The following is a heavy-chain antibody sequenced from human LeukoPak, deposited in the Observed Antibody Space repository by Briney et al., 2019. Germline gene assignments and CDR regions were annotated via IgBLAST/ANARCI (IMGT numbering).Heavy chain of an antibody. Sequence: GESLKISCKGSGYSFTSYWIGWVRQMPGKVLEWMGLIYPGDSDTRYSPSFQGQVTISADKSISTAYLQWSSLKASDTAMYYCARQVPMVRGVIIPLHDFDYWGQGTLVTVSS. CDR3: ARQVPMVRGVIIPLHDFDY. CDR2: IYPGDSDT. V-gene: IGHV5-51*01. D-gene: IGHD3-10*01. J-gene: IGHJ4*02. CDR1: GYSFTSYW.